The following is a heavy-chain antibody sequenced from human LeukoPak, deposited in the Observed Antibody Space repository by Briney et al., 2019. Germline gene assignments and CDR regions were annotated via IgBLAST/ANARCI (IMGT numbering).Heavy chain of an antibody. CDR3: ARGRKIWGGESNWFDP. J-gene: IGHJ5*02. CDR1: GGSFSGYY. D-gene: IGHD1-14*01. Sequence: SETLSLTCAVYGGSFSGYYWSWIRQPPGKGQEWIGEINHSGSTNYNPSLKSRVTISVDTSKNQFSLKLSSVTAADTAVYYCARGRKIWGGESNWFDPWGQGTLVTVSS. CDR2: INHSGST. V-gene: IGHV4-34*01.